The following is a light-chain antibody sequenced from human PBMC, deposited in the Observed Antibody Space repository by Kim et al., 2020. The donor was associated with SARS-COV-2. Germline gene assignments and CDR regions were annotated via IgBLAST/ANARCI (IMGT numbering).Light chain of an antibody. CDR1: GTNIGSNF. Sequence: GQRVTISSSGSGTNIGSNFVYWYQQLPGTAPKLLMYRNDQRPSGVPDRMSGSKSVTSASLAISGLRSEDEADYYCAAWDDSLSAWVFGGGTQLTVL. CDR3: AAWDDSLSAWV. CDR2: RND. J-gene: IGLJ3*02. V-gene: IGLV1-47*01.